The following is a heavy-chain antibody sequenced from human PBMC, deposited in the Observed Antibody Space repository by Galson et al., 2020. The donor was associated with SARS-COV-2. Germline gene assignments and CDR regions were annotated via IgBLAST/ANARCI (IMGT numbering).Heavy chain of an antibody. Sequence: SQTLSLTCTVSGGSISSGGYYWSWIRQHPGKGLEWIGYIYYSGSTYYNPSLKSRVTISVDTSKNQCSLKLSSVTAADTAVYYCARVRITMIVVVDAFDIWGQGTMVTVSS. CDR1: GGSISSGGYY. CDR3: ARVRITMIVVVDAFDI. D-gene: IGHD3-22*01. J-gene: IGHJ3*02. V-gene: IGHV4-31*03. CDR2: IYYSGST.